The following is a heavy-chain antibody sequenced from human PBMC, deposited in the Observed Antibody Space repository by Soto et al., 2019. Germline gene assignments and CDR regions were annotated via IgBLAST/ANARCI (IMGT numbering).Heavy chain of an antibody. CDR3: AGPGYSSQDY. CDR2: ISGSGGDT. J-gene: IGHJ4*02. V-gene: IGHV3-23*01. D-gene: IGHD5-18*01. Sequence: EVQLLESGGGLVQPGGSLRLSCAASGFTFSSFALSWVRQAPGKGLQWVSAISGSGGDTDHADSVKGRFTISRDNSKNTLFLQMNSLRAEDTAIYCCAGPGYSSQDYWGQGTLVTVSS. CDR1: GFTFSSFA.